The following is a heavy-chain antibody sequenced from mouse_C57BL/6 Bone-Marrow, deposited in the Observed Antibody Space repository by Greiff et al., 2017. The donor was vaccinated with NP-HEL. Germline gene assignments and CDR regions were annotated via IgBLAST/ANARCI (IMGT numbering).Heavy chain of an antibody. V-gene: IGHV1-64*01. CDR2: IHPNSGST. J-gene: IGHJ3*01. CDR1: GYTFTSYW. D-gene: IGHD1-1*02. Sequence: VQLQQPGAELVKPGASVKLSCKASGYTFTSYWMHWVKQRPGQGLEWIGVIHPNSGSTNYNEKFKSKATLTVDKSSSTAYMQLSSLTSEDSAVYYCATYYGKTWFAYWGQGTLVTVSA. CDR3: ATYYGKTWFAY.